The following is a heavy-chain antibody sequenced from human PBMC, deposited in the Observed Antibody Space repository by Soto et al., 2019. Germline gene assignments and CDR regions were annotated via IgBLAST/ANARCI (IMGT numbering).Heavy chain of an antibody. CDR2: ISYDGSNK. D-gene: IGHD5-18*01. V-gene: IGHV3-30*03. Sequence: GGSLRLSCAASGFTFSSYGMHWVRQAPGKGLEWVAVISYDGSNKYYADSVKGRFTISRDNSKNTLYLQMNSLRAEDTAVYYCARDPLWGTAMVLWYFDLWGRGTLVTISS. CDR3: ARDPLWGTAMVLWYFDL. J-gene: IGHJ2*01. CDR1: GFTFSSYG.